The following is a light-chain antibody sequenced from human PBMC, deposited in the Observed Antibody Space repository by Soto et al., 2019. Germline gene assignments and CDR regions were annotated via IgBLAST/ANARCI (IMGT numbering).Light chain of an antibody. J-gene: IGLJ2*01. CDR3: SSYTSTTTPVV. V-gene: IGLV2-14*01. CDR2: DVS. CDR1: SSDVGGYNY. Sequence: QSALTQPASVSESPGQSITISCTGTSSDVGGYNYVSWYQQHPGKAPKLMIYDVSYRPSGVSNRFSGSKSGNSASLTISGLQAEDEADYYCSSYTSTTTPVVFGGGTKRTVL.